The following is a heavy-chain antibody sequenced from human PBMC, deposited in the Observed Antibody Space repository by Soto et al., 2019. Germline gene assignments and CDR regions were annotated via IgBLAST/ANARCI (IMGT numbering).Heavy chain of an antibody. CDR2: INPNSGGT. V-gene: IGHV1-2*04. CDR1: GYTFTGYY. D-gene: IGHD2-2*01. Sequence: ASVKVSCKASGYTFTGYYMHWVRQAPGQGLEWMGWINPNSGGTNYAQKFQGWVTMTRDTSISTAYRELSRLRSDDTAVYYCARMRPYCSSTSCYGWFDPWGQGTLVTVSS. CDR3: ARMRPYCSSTSCYGWFDP. J-gene: IGHJ5*02.